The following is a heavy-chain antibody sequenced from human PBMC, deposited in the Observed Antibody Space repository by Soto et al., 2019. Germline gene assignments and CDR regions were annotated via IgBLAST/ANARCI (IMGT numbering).Heavy chain of an antibody. CDR2: IYYSGST. CDR1: GGSISSYY. Sequence: SETLSLTCTVSGGSISSYYWSWIRQPPGKGLEWIGYIYYSGSTNYNPSLKSRVTISVDTSKNQFSLKLSSVTAADTAVYYCARQLRVRDYSNYHDTDSFVLLYMDVWGKGTTVTVSS. CDR3: ARQLRVRDYSNYHDTDSFVLLYMDV. J-gene: IGHJ6*03. V-gene: IGHV4-59*08. D-gene: IGHD4-4*01.